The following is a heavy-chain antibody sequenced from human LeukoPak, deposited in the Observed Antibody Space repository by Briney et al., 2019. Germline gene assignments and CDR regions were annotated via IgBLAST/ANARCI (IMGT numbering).Heavy chain of an antibody. CDR2: FYHSGST. J-gene: IGHJ4*02. CDR3: ARWRDFGSGSPIRALDY. V-gene: IGHV4-31*03. Sequence: SETLSLTCTVSGGSISSAGYYWTWIRQHPGKGLEWIGYFYHSGSTCYSPSLQSRVTFSVDTSKNQFSLKLTSVTAADTAVYYCARWRDFGSGSPIRALDYWGQGTLVTVSS. CDR1: GGSISSAGYY. D-gene: IGHD3-10*01.